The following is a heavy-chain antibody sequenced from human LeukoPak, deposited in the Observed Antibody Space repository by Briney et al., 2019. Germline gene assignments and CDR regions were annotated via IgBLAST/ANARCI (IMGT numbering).Heavy chain of an antibody. CDR2: IHPGDSDT. Sequence: GESLKISCKGSGFSFTSYWIAWVRQMPGRGLEWMGIIHPGDSDTRYSPSFQGQVTISADKSISTAYLQWSSLKASDTATYFCARQATTPNWFDPWGREPWSPSPQ. CDR3: ARQATTPNWFDP. J-gene: IGHJ5*02. D-gene: IGHD4-4*01. CDR1: GFSFTSYW. V-gene: IGHV5-51*01.